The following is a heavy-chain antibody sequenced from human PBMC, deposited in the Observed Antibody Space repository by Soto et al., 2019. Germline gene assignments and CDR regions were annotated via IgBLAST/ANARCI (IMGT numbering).Heavy chain of an antibody. D-gene: IGHD3-22*01. CDR2: IYYSGST. V-gene: IGHV4-39*01. Sequence: QLQLQESGPGLVKPSETLSLTCTVSGGSISSSSYYWGWIRQPPGKGLEWIGSIYYSGSTYCKPSLKSRATISVDTSKNQFSLKLSSVTAADTAVYYCARRLYYDSSGFEGGGMDVWGQGTTVTVSS. CDR3: ARRLYYDSSGFEGGGMDV. CDR1: GGSISSSSYY. J-gene: IGHJ6*02.